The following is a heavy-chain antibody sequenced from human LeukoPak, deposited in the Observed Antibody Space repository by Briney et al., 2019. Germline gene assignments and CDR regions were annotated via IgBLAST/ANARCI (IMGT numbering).Heavy chain of an antibody. CDR1: GFTFDDYA. J-gene: IGHJ2*01. V-gene: IGHV3-9*01. CDR2: ISWNSGSI. CDR3: AKEYSGYDSVVLGWYFDL. Sequence: NPGGSLRLSCAASGFTFDDYAMHWVRQAPGKGLEWVSGISWNSGSIGYADSVKGRFTISRDNAKNSLYLQMNSLRAEDTALYYCAKEYSGYDSVVLGWYFDLWGRGTLVTVSS. D-gene: IGHD5-12*01.